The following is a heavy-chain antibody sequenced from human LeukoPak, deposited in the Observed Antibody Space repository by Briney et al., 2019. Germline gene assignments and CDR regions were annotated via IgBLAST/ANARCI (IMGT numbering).Heavy chain of an antibody. V-gene: IGHV3-30*02. Sequence: GGSLRLSCAASGFTFSSYGMHWVRQAPGKGLEWVAFIRYDGRNKYYADSVKGRFTISRDNSKNTLYLQMNSLRAEDTAVYYCAKTTYSSSWYTSSWGQGTLVTVSS. CDR2: IRYDGRNK. CDR3: AKTTYSSSWYTSS. J-gene: IGHJ4*02. CDR1: GFTFSSYG. D-gene: IGHD6-13*01.